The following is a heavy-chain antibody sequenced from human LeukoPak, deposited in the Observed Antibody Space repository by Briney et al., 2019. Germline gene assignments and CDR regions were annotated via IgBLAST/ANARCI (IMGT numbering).Heavy chain of an antibody. Sequence: GGSLRLSCAASGFTFSSYSMSWVRQAPGKGLEWVSSISSSSSYIYYADSVKGRFTISRDNAKNSLYLQMDSLRAEDTAVYYCARDWSGWYFDYWGQGTLVTVSS. D-gene: IGHD3-3*01. J-gene: IGHJ4*02. V-gene: IGHV3-21*01. CDR3: ARDWSGWYFDY. CDR2: ISSSSSYI. CDR1: GFTFSSYS.